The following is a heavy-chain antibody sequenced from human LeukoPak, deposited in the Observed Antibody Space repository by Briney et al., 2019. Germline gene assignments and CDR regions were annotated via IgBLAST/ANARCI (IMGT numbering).Heavy chain of an antibody. CDR2: ISAYNGNT. D-gene: IGHD2-2*01. Sequence: GASVKVSCKASGYTFTSYGISWVRQAPGQGLEWMGWISAYNGNTNYAQKLQGRVTMTTDTSTSTAYMELRSLRSEDTAVYYCARDHGIVVVPAAISLAAWGQGTLVTVSS. CDR1: GYTFTSYG. V-gene: IGHV1-18*01. CDR3: ARDHGIVVVPAAISLAA. J-gene: IGHJ4*02.